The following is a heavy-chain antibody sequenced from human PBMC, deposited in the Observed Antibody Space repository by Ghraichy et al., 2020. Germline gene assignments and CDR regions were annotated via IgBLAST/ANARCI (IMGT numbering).Heavy chain of an antibody. J-gene: IGHJ3*02. CDR1: GFSLSTSGMC. CDR2: IDWDDDK. V-gene: IGHV2-70*11. Sequence: SGPTLVKPTQTLTLTCTFSGFSLSTSGMCVSWIRQPPGKALEWLARIDWDDDKYYSTSLKTRLTISKDTSKNQVVLTMTNMDPVDTATYYCARIKSGYYYDSSGFYNPTAFYHDAFDIWGQGTMVTVSS. CDR3: ARIKSGYYYDSSGFYNPTAFYHDAFDI. D-gene: IGHD3-22*01.